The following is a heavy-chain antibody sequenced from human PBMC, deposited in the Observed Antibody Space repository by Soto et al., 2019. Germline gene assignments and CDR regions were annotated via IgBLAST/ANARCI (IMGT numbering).Heavy chain of an antibody. CDR1: GHTFTSYY. CDR3: ARGVATTDFDY. CDR2: INPSGGST. D-gene: IGHD5-12*01. J-gene: IGHJ4*02. V-gene: IGHV1-46*01. Sequence: ASVKVSCKASGHTFTSYYMHWVREAPGQGLEWMGIINPSGGSTSYAQKFQGRVTMTRDTSTSTVYMELSSLRSEDTAVYYCARGVATTDFDYWGQGTLVTVSS.